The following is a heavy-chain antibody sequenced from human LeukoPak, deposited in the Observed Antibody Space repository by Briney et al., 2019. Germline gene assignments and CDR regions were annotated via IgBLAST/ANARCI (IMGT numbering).Heavy chain of an antibody. CDR2: IWHDGSHK. V-gene: IGHV3-33*01. CDR3: AREIFVSGSYPDF. D-gene: IGHD3-16*02. CDR1: GFALNTYA. J-gene: IGHJ4*02. Sequence: GGSLRLSCVASGFALNTYAMHWVRQAPGQGLEWVALIWHDGSHKLNSNSLRGQFTISRNNSKNTVSLQMNNLRPEDTAVYYCAREIFVSGSYPDFWGQGTLVTVSS.